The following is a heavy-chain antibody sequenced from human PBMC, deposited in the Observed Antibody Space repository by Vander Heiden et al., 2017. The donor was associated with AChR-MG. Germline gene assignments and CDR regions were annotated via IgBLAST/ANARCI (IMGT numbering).Heavy chain of an antibody. Sequence: EVQLLESGGGLVQPGGSLRLSCAASGFTFSSHAMSWVRQAPGKGLEWVSAISGSGGSTYYADSVKGRFTISRDNSKNTLYLQMNSLRAEDTAVYYCAKGSPGNYYGSGSYPYYGMDVWGQGTTVTVSS. CDR1: GFTFSSHA. CDR2: ISGSGGST. J-gene: IGHJ6*02. V-gene: IGHV3-23*01. D-gene: IGHD3-10*01. CDR3: AKGSPGNYYGSGSYPYYGMDV.